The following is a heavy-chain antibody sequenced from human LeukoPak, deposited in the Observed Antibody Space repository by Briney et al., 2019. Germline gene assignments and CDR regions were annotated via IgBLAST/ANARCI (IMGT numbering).Heavy chain of an antibody. V-gene: IGHV3-23*01. CDR2: ISRRDDYT. Sequence: GGSLRLSCAASGFAFSSYAMSWVRQPPGKGLEWVSVISRRDDYTYYADSVKGRFTISRGNSKNTLYLQMNTLRAEDTAVYYCANDYRSGSFHDFWGQGTLVTVSS. CDR3: ANDYRSGSFHDF. D-gene: IGHD3-10*01. J-gene: IGHJ4*02. CDR1: GFAFSSYA.